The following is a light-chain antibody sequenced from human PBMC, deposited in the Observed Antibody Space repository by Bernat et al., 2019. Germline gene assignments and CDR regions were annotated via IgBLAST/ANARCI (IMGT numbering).Light chain of an antibody. CDR3: QKSGTSPIT. Sequence: EVVLTQSPGTLSLSPGERVSLSCRASQSISSSDLAWYQQTPGQAPRLLIHGTSSRATGIPDRFSGSGSGRDFTLTLRRLETEDFVVYYCQKSGTSPITFGQGTRLEIK. CDR2: GTS. CDR1: QSISSSD. J-gene: IGKJ5*01. V-gene: IGKV3-20*01.